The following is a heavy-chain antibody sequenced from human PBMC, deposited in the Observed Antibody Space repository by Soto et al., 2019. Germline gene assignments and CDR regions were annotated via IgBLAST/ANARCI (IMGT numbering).Heavy chain of an antibody. D-gene: IGHD2-15*01. J-gene: IGHJ5*02. CDR1: GGTFSSYT. V-gene: IGHV1-69*04. Sequence: GASVKVSCKASGGTFSSYTISCVRQAPGQGLEWMGRIIPILGIANYAQKFQGRVTITADKSTSTAYMELSSLRSEDTAVYYCARDRYCSGGSCYSDATYNWFDPWGQGTLVTVSS. CDR2: IIPILGIA. CDR3: ARDRYCSGGSCYSDATYNWFDP.